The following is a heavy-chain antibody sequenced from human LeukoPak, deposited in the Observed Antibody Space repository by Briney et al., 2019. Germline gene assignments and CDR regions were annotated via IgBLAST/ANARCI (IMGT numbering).Heavy chain of an antibody. CDR1: CGSISSYY. D-gene: IGHD6-19*01. CDR3: ARHRYVAIAVACSYYFDY. V-gene: IGHV4-4*07. CDR2: IYTSGST. Sequence: SETLSLTCTVSCGSISSYYWSWIRQPAGKGLEWIGRIYTSGSTNYNPSLKSRVTMSVDTSKNQFSLKLSSVTAADTSVYYCARHRYVAIAVACSYYFDYWGQGTLVTVSS. J-gene: IGHJ4*02.